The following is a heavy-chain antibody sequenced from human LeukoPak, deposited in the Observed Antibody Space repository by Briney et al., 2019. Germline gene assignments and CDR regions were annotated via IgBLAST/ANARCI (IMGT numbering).Heavy chain of an antibody. D-gene: IGHD2-2*01. Sequence: GGTLRLSCAASAFTFSTYGMHWVRQAPGKGLEWVAFIQYDGSNKYYADSVKGRFTISRDNSKNTLFLQMNSLRAEDTAVYYCAKGHCSSTSCYGTGFDYWGQGTLVTVSS. CDR2: IQYDGSNK. CDR3: AKGHCSSTSCYGTGFDY. V-gene: IGHV3-30*02. CDR1: AFTFSTYG. J-gene: IGHJ4*02.